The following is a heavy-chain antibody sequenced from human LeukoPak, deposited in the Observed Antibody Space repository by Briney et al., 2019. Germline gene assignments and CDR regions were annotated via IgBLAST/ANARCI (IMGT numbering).Heavy chain of an antibody. CDR2: ISGSGGST. CDR3: AKGQRITMVRGVIITPYYFDY. CDR1: GFTFSSYA. Sequence: GGSLRLSCAASGFTFSSYAMSWVRQAPGKGLEWVSAISGSGGSTYYADSVKGRFTISRDDSKNTLYLQMNSLRPEDTAVYYCAKGQRITMVRGVIITPYYFDYWGQGTLVTVSS. D-gene: IGHD3-10*01. J-gene: IGHJ4*02. V-gene: IGHV3-23*01.